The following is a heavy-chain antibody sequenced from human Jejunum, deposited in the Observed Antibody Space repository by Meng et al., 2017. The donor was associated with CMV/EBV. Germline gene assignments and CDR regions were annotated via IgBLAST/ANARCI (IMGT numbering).Heavy chain of an antibody. Sequence: QGRVVQSGGEVKDPGASLKVSCKASGYTFTNYGITWVRQAPGQGLEWMGWISAYNGNTNYAQTLQGRVTMTTDTSTSTAYMELRSLRSDDTAVYYCARVEVGITSGDYWGTGTLVTVSS. V-gene: IGHV1-18*04. CDR3: ARVEVGITSGDY. CDR1: GYTFTNYG. D-gene: IGHD1-26*01. CDR2: ISAYNGNT. J-gene: IGHJ4*02.